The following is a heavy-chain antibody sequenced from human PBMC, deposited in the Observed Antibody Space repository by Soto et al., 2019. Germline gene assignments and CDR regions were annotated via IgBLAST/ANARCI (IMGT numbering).Heavy chain of an antibody. CDR2: ISDDGGDT. V-gene: IGHV3-30*03. CDR3: ARDRYSSSPGHLEY. J-gene: IGHJ4*02. D-gene: IGHD6-6*01. CDR1: GLIFSTNG. Sequence: QVQLVESGGGVVQPGRSLRLSCTASGLIFSTNGMHWVRQAPGKGLGWVAHISDDGGDTYYADSVRGRFTISRDNSKSTLYLQMKSLRVEDTAVYYCARDRYSSSPGHLEYWGQGTLVTVSS.